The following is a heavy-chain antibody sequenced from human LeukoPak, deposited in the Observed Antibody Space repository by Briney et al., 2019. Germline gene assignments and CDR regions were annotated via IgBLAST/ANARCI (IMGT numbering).Heavy chain of an antibody. V-gene: IGHV3-7*01. CDR2: IKQDGSEK. J-gene: IGHJ3*02. CDR1: GFTFSSYW. Sequence: GGSLRLSCAASGFTFSSYWMSWVRQAPGKGLEWVANIKQDGSEKYYVDSVKGRLTISRDNAKNSLYLQMNSLRAEDTAVYYCARVISGDAFDIWGQGTMVTVSS. D-gene: IGHD2-15*01. CDR3: ARVISGDAFDI.